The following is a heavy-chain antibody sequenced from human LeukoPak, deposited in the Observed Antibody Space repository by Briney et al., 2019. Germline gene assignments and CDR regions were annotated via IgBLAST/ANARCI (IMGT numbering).Heavy chain of an antibody. CDR1: GGTFSSYA. D-gene: IGHD3-22*01. V-gene: IGHV1-69*13. CDR3: ARTSDYYDSSGYLMYYFDY. CDR2: IIPIFGTA. Sequence: SVKVSCKASGGTFSSYAISWVRQAPGQGLEWMGGIIPIFGTANYAQKFQGRVTITADESTSTAYMELSSLRSEDTAVYYCARTSDYYDSSGYLMYYFDYWGQGTLVTVSS. J-gene: IGHJ4*02.